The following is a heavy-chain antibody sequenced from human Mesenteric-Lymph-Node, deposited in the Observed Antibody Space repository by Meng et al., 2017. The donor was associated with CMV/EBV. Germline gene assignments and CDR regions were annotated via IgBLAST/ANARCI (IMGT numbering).Heavy chain of an antibody. D-gene: IGHD3-10*01. V-gene: IGHV3-11*04. CDR1: GFTFTDYY. CDR3: ARADDSGSYYNGDFHY. Sequence: GESLKISCTVSGFTFTDYYVSWIRQAPGKGLEWISYISDSGATVHYVDSVRGRFTISRDNAMNSLYLQMNSLRAEDTAVYYCARADDSGSYYNGDFHYWGRGTLVTVSS. CDR2: ISDSGATV. J-gene: IGHJ4*02.